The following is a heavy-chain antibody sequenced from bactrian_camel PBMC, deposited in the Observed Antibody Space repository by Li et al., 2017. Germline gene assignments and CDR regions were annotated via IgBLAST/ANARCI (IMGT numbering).Heavy chain of an antibody. V-gene: IGHV3S31*01. CDR1: GFTFSTYP. CDR2: INSGGGST. J-gene: IGHJ4*01. CDR3: VNGASDVGYNY. Sequence: QLVESGGGLVQPGGSLRLSCVASGFTFSTYPMTWVRQRPGKGLEWVSYINSGGGSTFYADHVKGRFTISRDNAKNTLHLQLNSLKTEDTAMYYCVNGASDVGYNYWGQGTQVTVS. D-gene: IGHD3*01.